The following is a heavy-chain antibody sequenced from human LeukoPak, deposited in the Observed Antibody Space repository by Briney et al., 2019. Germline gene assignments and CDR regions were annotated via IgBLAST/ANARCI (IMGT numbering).Heavy chain of an antibody. D-gene: IGHD3-3*01. Sequence: GGSLRLSCAASGFTVSSSYMSWVRQAPGKGLEWVSVIYSGGSTYYADSVKGRFTISRDNSKNTLYLQMNSLRAEDTAVYYCARRPYYDFWSGYYKQDDAFDIWGQGTMVTVSS. CDR1: GFTVSSSY. J-gene: IGHJ3*02. CDR2: IYSGGST. CDR3: ARRPYYDFWSGYYKQDDAFDI. V-gene: IGHV3-66*01.